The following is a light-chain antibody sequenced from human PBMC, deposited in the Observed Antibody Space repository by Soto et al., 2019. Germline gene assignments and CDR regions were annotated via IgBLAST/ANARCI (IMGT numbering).Light chain of an antibody. CDR3: QQYGRSPIT. CDR1: ESVYSNY. Sequence: EIVLTQSPGTLSLSPGERGTLSCRASESVYSNYLAWYQKKAGQAPRLLIHGASIRATGIPDRFSGSGSGTDFTLTSSSLEPEDFTVYYCQQYGRSPITFGQGTRLEI. CDR2: GAS. J-gene: IGKJ5*01. V-gene: IGKV3-20*01.